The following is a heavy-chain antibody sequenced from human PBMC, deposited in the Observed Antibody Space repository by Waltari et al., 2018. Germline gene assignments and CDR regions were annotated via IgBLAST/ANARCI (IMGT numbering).Heavy chain of an antibody. Sequence: QVQLVESGGGVVQPGRSLRLSCAASGFTFSSYGMHWVRQAPGKGLEWVAVIWYDGSNKYYAESVKGRFTISRDNSKNTLYLQMNSLRAEDTAVYYCAKEAAAGTYFDYWGQGTLVTVSS. J-gene: IGHJ4*02. CDR3: AKEAAAGTYFDY. CDR1: GFTFSSYG. D-gene: IGHD6-13*01. CDR2: IWYDGSNK. V-gene: IGHV3-33*06.